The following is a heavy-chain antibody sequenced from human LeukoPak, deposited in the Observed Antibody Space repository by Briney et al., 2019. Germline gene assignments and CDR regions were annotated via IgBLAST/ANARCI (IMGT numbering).Heavy chain of an antibody. CDR3: AKDPVAGAPTYYFDN. CDR1: GFTFNTYG. D-gene: IGHD6-19*01. Sequence: GGSLRLACVASGFTFNTYGMNWVHQAQGKVLEWVSFLRYDGKNQYYADSVKGRFTISRDNPNNTVYLQMNSLRPEDTAVYYCAKDPVAGAPTYYFDNWGQGTRVTVSS. V-gene: IGHV3-30*02. CDR2: LRYDGKNQ. J-gene: IGHJ4*02.